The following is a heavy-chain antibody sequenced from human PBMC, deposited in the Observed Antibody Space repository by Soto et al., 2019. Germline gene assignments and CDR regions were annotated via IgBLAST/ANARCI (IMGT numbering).Heavy chain of an antibody. CDR3: ATRPLLPGAP. J-gene: IGHJ3*01. CDR2: IYSGGST. CDR1: GFTFSSND. Sequence: EVQLVESGGGLIQPGGSLRLSCAASGFTFSSNDMNWVSQAPGKGLEWVSLIYSGGSTYYADSVKGRFTISRDNSKNTLYLQMSSLRAEATAVYYCATRPLLPGAPWGQGTMVTVSS. V-gene: IGHV3-53*01. D-gene: IGHD3-22*01.